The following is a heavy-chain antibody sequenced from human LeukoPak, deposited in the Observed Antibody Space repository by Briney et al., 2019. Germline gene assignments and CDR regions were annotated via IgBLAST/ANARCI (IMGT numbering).Heavy chain of an antibody. V-gene: IGHV3-74*01. CDR3: ARALPAFNI. CDR2: INTDASST. D-gene: IGHD2-15*01. CDR1: GFTFSPYW. Sequence: PGGSLRLSCAASGFTFSPYWMHWVRQAPGKGLVWVSRINTDASSTNYADSVKGRFTISRDNAKNTLYLQMNSLRAEDTAVYYCARALPAFNIWGQGTKVTVSS. J-gene: IGHJ3*02.